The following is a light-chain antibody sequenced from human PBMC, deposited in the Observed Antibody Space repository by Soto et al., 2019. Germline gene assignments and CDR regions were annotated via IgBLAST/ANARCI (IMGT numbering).Light chain of an antibody. CDR3: QQYKSYST. V-gene: IGKV1-5*01. J-gene: IGKJ4*01. CDR1: QTISSW. CDR2: NVS. Sequence: DIQMTQSPSTLSSSVGDRVTITCRASQTISSWLAWYQKKPGKAPKVLIYNVSNLESGDPSRFSGSVSGTEFTLTISRRQPEDFATYYCQQYKSYSTFDGGTKVEIK.